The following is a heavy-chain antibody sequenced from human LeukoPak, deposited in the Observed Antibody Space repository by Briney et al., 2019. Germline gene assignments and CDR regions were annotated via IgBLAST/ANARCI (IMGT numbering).Heavy chain of an antibody. V-gene: IGHV3-23*01. CDR1: GFTFSSYG. Sequence: GGSLRLSCAAAGFTFSSYGMSWVRQAPGKGLEWVSAISGSGGSTYYADSVKGRFTISRDDAKNSLYLQMNSLRAEDTAVYYCARDSYYGSGRRFDYWGQGTLVTVSS. J-gene: IGHJ4*02. CDR2: ISGSGGST. CDR3: ARDSYYGSGRRFDY. D-gene: IGHD3-10*01.